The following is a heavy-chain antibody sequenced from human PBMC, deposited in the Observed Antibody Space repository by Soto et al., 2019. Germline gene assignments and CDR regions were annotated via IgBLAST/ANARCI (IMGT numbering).Heavy chain of an antibody. D-gene: IGHD1-1*01. V-gene: IGHV1-2*02. CDR3: AREPATAKPEGVDF. J-gene: IGHJ4*02. CDR1: GYTFSDYY. Sequence: QVPLVQSGAEVRKPGASVKVSCKASGYTFSDYYIHWVRQAPGQGLEWMGWINPNSGGTKYAPKFQGGVTMTRDPSITTAYMELSRLRSGDTAVYYFAREPATAKPEGVDFWGQGTLVTVSS. CDR2: INPNSGGT.